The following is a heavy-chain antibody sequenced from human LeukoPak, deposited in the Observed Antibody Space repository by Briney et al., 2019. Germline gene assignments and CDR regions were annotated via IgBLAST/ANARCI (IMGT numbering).Heavy chain of an antibody. V-gene: IGHV3-21*01. J-gene: IGHJ6*02. CDR1: GFTFSSYS. CDR2: ITSSSSYI. D-gene: IGHD1-1*01. CDR3: ARDRLERHFYYYGMDV. Sequence: GGSLRLSCAASGFTFSSYSMNWVRQAPGEGLEWVSSITSSSSYIYYADSVKGRFTISRDNAKNSLYLQMNSLRAEDTAVYYCARDRLERHFYYYGMDVWGQGTTVTVSS.